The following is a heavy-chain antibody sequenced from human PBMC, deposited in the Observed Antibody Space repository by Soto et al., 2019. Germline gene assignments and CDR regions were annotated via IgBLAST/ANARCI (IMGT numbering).Heavy chain of an antibody. CDR3: ARDSANHAFDI. D-gene: IGHD7-27*01. Sequence: GGSLRLSCAASGFTFSNYAMSWVRQAPGKGLDWVSLVSATAGTTYYADSVKGRFTISRDNSKNTLYLQMNSLRAEDTAVYYCARDSANHAFDIWGQGTMVTVSS. V-gene: IGHV3-23*01. CDR1: GFTFSNYA. CDR2: VSATAGTT. J-gene: IGHJ3*02.